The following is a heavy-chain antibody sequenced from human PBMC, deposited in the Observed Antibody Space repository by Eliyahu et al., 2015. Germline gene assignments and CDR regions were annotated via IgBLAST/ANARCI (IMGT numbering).Heavy chain of an antibody. CDR3: AKDLNYDVPLVGSDI. CDR1: XXIFSGXA. D-gene: IGHD3-3*01. J-gene: IGHJ3*02. CDR2: ISGSRGYT. Sequence: EVQLLESGGGLVQPGGSLXLXCEAXXXIFSGXAMTWVRQAPGRGLEWVSTISGSRGYTHYADSVKGRFTIYRDNSKNTLYLQMNSLRVEDTAIYYCAKDLNYDVPLVGSDIWGQGTMVTVSS. V-gene: IGHV3-23*01.